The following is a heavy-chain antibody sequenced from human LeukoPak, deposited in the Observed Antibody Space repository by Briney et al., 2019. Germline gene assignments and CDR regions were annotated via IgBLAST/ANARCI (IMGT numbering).Heavy chain of an antibody. J-gene: IGHJ4*02. D-gene: IGHD4-17*01. V-gene: IGHV3-30-3*01. CDR2: ISYDGNNK. CDR3: AREYTVTTYYFDY. Sequence: GRSLRLSCAASGFXFSSYALHWVRQAPGKGLEWVAVISYDGNNKYYADSVRGRFSISRDNAKNSLYLQMNSLRAEDTAVYYCAREYTVTTYYFDYWGQGTLVTVSS. CDR1: GFXFSSYA.